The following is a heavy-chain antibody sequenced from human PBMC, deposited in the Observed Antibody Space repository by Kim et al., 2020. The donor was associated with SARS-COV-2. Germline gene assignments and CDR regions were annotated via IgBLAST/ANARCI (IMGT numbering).Heavy chain of an antibody. J-gene: IGHJ3*02. CDR1: GFTFSSYW. CDR2: INSDGSST. Sequence: GGSLRLSCAASGFTFSSYWMHWVRQAPGKGLVWVSRINSDGSSTSYADSVKGRFTISRDNAKNTLYLQMNSLRAEDTAVYYCARTNFAGLAVVVPAAPYDAFDIWGQGTMVTVSS. CDR3: ARTNFAGLAVVVPAAPYDAFDI. D-gene: IGHD2-2*01. V-gene: IGHV3-74*01.